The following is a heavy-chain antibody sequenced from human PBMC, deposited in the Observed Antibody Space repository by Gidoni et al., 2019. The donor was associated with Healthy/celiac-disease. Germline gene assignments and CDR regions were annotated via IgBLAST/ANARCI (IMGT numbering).Heavy chain of an antibody. CDR2: INHSGST. Sequence: QVQLQQWGAGLLKPSETLSLTCAVYGGSFSGYYWSWIRQPPGKGREWIGEINHSGSTNYNPSLKSRVTISVDTSKNQFSLKLSSVTSADTAVYYCARERRLAVTRRFDYWGQGTLVTVSS. CDR3: ARERRLAVTRRFDY. CDR1: GGSFSGYY. V-gene: IGHV4-34*01. D-gene: IGHD4-4*01. J-gene: IGHJ4*02.